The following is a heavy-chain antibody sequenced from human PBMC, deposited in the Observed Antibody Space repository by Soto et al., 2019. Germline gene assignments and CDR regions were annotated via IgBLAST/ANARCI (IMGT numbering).Heavy chain of an antibody. D-gene: IGHD3-10*01. V-gene: IGHV1-2*04. CDR2: INPNSGGT. CDR1: GYTFTCYY. J-gene: IGHJ6*02. Sequence: ASVKVSCKASGYTFTCYYMPWVRQAPGQGLEWMGWINPNSGGTNYAQKFQGWVTMTRDTSISTAYMELSRLRSDDTAVYYCAGSYGSGVPYSGMDVWGEGTTVTVSS. CDR3: AGSYGSGVPYSGMDV.